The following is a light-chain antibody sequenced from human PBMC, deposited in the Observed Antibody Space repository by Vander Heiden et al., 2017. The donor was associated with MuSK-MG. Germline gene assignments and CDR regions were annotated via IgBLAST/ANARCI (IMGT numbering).Light chain of an antibody. J-gene: IGLJ2*01. CDR3: CSYTSSSTLV. V-gene: IGLV2-14*03. CDR1: SSDVGGYNY. Sequence: SALTQPASVPGSPGQSTAISCTGTSSDVGGYNYVSWYQQHPGKAHKLMIYDVSNRPSGVSNRFSGSKSGNTASLTISGLQAEDEADYYCCSYTSSSTLVFGGGTNLTVL. CDR2: DVS.